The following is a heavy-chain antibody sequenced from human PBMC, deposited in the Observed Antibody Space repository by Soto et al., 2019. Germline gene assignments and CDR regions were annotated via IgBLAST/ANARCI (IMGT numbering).Heavy chain of an antibody. Sequence: QLQLQESGPGLVKPSETLSLTCTVSGGSISSSSYYWGWIRQPPGKGLEWIGSIYYSGSTYYNPSHKSRATISVDTSKNQSSLKLSSVTAADTAVYYCARLGVEMAKAYYWGQGTLVTVSS. J-gene: IGHJ4*02. V-gene: IGHV4-39*01. CDR1: GGSISSSSYY. D-gene: IGHD1-26*01. CDR2: IYYSGST. CDR3: ARLGVEMAKAYY.